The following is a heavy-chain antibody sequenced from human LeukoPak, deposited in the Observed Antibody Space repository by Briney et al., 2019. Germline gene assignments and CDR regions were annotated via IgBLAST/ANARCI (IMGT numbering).Heavy chain of an antibody. J-gene: IGHJ4*02. CDR2: IYHSGST. D-gene: IGHD1-14*01. Sequence: KPSETLSLTCTVSGYSISSGYYWGWIRQPPGKGLEWIGSIYHSGSTYYNPSLKSRATISVDTSKNQFSLKLSSVTAADTAVYYCARGSGGVDHLQTHDYWGQGTLVTVSS. CDR1: GYSISSGYY. V-gene: IGHV4-38-2*02. CDR3: ARGSGGVDHLQTHDY.